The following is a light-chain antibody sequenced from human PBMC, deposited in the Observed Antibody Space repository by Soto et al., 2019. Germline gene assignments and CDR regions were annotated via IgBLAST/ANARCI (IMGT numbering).Light chain of an antibody. J-gene: IGKJ2*01. V-gene: IGKV2-28*01. CDR2: LGS. CDR1: QSLLHSNVYKF. Sequence: IVMTQSPLSLPVTPGEPASISCRSSQSLLHSNVYKFLDWYLQKPGQSPQLLIYLGSNRDSGVPDRFSGSGSGTDFTLKISRVEAEDVGVYYCMQALQTPRTFGQGTKLEIK. CDR3: MQALQTPRT.